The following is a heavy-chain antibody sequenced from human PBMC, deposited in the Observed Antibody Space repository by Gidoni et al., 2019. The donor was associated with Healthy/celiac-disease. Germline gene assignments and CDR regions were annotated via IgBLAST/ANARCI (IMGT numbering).Heavy chain of an antibody. V-gene: IGHV4-4*02. D-gene: IGHD4-4*01. CDR3: ASLHEATVTTGR. CDR2: IYHSGST. CDR1: GGSISSSNW. Sequence: QVQLQESGPGLLKPSGTLSLTCAVSGGSISSSNWWSWVRQPPGKGLEWIGEIYHSGSTHYNPSLKIRVTISVDKSKNQFSLNLSSVTAADTAVYYCASLHEATVTTGRWGQGTLVTVSS. J-gene: IGHJ4*02.